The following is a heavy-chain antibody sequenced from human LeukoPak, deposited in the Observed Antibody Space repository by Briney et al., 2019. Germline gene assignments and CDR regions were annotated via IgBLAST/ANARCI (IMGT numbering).Heavy chain of an antibody. V-gene: IGHV4-59*01. D-gene: IGHD2-2*01. Sequence: SETLSLTCTVSGGSISSYYWSWIRQPPGKGLEWIGYIYYSGSTNYNPSLKSRVTISVDTSKNQFSLKLSSVTAADTAVYYCARGGYCSSTSCYYYYYYMDVWGKGTTVTISS. CDR2: IYYSGST. CDR3: ARGGYCSSTSCYYYYYYMDV. J-gene: IGHJ6*03. CDR1: GGSISSYY.